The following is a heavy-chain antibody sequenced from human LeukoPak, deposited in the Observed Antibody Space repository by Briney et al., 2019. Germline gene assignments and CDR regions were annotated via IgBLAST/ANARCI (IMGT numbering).Heavy chain of an antibody. CDR1: GGSISSGPYY. J-gene: IGHJ5*02. CDR2: ITYSGNT. D-gene: IGHD3-16*01. V-gene: IGHV4-31*03. CDR3: ARHYGP. Sequence: PSETLSLTCTVSGGSISSGPYYWIWIRQHPGKGLEWIGYITYSGNTYYYPALNSRVTVSLDTSRTQFSLKLNSVTAADTAVYYCARHYGPWGQGTLVTVSS.